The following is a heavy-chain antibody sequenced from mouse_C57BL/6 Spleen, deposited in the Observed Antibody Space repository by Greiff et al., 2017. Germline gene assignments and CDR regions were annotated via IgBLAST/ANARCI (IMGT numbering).Heavy chain of an antibody. CDR2: IDPSDSYT. V-gene: IGHV1-69*01. J-gene: IGHJ2*01. CDR1: GYTFTSYW. CDR3: ARWGNWNFDY. Sequence: QVQLQQPGAELVMPGASVKLSCKASGYTFTSYWMHWVKQRPGQGLEWIGEIDPSDSYTNYNQKFQGKSTLTVDKSSSTAYMQLSSLTSEDSAVYYCARWGNWNFDYWGQGTTLTVSS. D-gene: IGHD2-1*01.